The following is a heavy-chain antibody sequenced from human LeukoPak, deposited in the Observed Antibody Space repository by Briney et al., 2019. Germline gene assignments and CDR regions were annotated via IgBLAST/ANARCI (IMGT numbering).Heavy chain of an antibody. J-gene: IGHJ5*02. CDR2: ISSSSSYI. Sequence: GGSLRLSCAASEITFSSYEMNWVRQAPGKGLEWVSSISSSSSYIYYADSVKGRFTISRDNAKNSLYLQMNSLRAEDTAVYYCARDLTSNRVSWWFDPWGQGTLVTVSS. D-gene: IGHD1-14*01. CDR3: ARDLTSNRVSWWFDP. V-gene: IGHV3-21*01. CDR1: EITFSSYE.